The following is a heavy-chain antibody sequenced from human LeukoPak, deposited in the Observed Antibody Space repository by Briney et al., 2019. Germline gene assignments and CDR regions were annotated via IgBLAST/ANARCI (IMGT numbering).Heavy chain of an antibody. CDR2: INPSGGST. V-gene: IGHV1-46*01. CDR3: ARAQTGSAGPLSIAVAGIDDY. Sequence: ASVKVSCKASGYTFTSYYMHWVRQAPGQGLEWMGIINPSGGSTSYAQKFQGRVTMTRDTSTSTVYMEPSSLRSEDTAVYYCARAQTGSAGPLSIAVAGIDDYWGQGTLVTVSS. J-gene: IGHJ4*02. CDR1: GYTFTSYY. D-gene: IGHD6-19*01.